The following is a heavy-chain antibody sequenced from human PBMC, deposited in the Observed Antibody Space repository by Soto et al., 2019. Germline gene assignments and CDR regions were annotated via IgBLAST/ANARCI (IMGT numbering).Heavy chain of an antibody. CDR3: AHRPRGYSYHFDY. CDR2: IYWDDDE. V-gene: IGHV2-5*02. D-gene: IGHD5-18*01. Sequence: QITLKESGPTLVKPTQTLTLTCTFSGFSLTTRGVGVGWIRQPPGKALEWPALIYWDDDEGYSPSLKSRLTITKDTSKHQVVLTMTNMDPVDTAKYYCAHRPRGYSYHFDYWCQGTQVTVSS. CDR1: GFSLTTRGVG. J-gene: IGHJ4*02.